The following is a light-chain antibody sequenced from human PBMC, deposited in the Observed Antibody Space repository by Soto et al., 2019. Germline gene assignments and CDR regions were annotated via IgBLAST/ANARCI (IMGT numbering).Light chain of an antibody. Sequence: DIVVTQSPGTLSLSPWERSTLSCRASKNVDSTYLAWYQQKPGQAPRLVIYGSTTSAPGVPARFSGSGSGTAFTLTISRRDPEDFAVYFCQQYGGSTPYSFGPGTKVDIK. CDR1: KNVDSTY. V-gene: IGKV3-20*01. CDR2: GST. J-gene: IGKJ2*01. CDR3: QQYGGSTPYS.